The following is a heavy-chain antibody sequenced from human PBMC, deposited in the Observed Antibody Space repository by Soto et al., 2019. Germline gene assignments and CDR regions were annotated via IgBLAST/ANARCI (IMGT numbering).Heavy chain of an antibody. D-gene: IGHD3-16*01. Sequence: SETLSLTCVLSGGSLSPYFSSCIRHPPGRALEWIGEIKHLGSINCTPSLKSRVTMSVDTSKNQFSLTLNSVTAADTATYYCARGGISHWAYFYYMDVWDRGTTVTVSS. V-gene: IGHV4-34*01. CDR3: ARGGISHWAYFYYMDV. J-gene: IGHJ6*03. CDR2: IKHLGSI. CDR1: GGSLSPYF.